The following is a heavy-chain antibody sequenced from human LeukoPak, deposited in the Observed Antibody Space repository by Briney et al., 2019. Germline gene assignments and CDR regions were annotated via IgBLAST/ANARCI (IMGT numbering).Heavy chain of an antibody. V-gene: IGHV1-2*02. D-gene: IGHD5-12*01. Sequence: ASVKVSCKASGYTFTDYYIHWVRQAPGVGLEWMGWMNPNSGGTNYAQKFQGRVTTTRDTSISTAYMELSTLRSDDTAVYYCARGLLVSGYGLFDYWGQGTLVTVSS. CDR2: MNPNSGGT. CDR3: ARGLLVSGYGLFDY. CDR1: GYTFTDYY. J-gene: IGHJ4*02.